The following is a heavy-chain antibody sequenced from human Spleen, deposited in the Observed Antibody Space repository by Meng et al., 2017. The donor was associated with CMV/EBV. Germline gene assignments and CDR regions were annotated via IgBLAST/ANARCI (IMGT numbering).Heavy chain of an antibody. CDR3: TRVGPRDAFDV. V-gene: IGHV3-21*06. CDR2: VSSSGDDV. Sequence: GESLKISCAPSGFSFFTYSMNWVRQAPGKGLEWVSSVSSSGDDVFYADSVKGRFAIFRDTAKNLVYLQMNSLRAEDTAVYYCTRVGPRDAFDVWGQGTLVTV. D-gene: IGHD3/OR15-3a*01. CDR1: GFSFFTYS. J-gene: IGHJ3*01.